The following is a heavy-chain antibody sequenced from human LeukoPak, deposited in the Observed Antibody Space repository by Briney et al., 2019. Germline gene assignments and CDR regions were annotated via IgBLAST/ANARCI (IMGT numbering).Heavy chain of an antibody. V-gene: IGHV3-48*02. Sequence: GGSLRLSCAASGFTFSTYSMNWVRQAPGKGLEWVSCISSRSGTIHYADSVKGRFTISRDNAKNSMYLQTNSLRDEDTAVYYCARDYDTTGRAFDIWGQGTMVTVSS. J-gene: IGHJ3*02. CDR1: GFTFSTYS. CDR3: ARDYDTTGRAFDI. D-gene: IGHD3-22*01. CDR2: ISSRSGTI.